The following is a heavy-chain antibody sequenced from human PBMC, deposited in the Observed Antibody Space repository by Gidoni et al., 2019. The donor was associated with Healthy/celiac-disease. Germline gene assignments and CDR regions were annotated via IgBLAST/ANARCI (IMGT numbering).Heavy chain of an antibody. CDR1: GYTFTSYY. V-gene: IGHV1-46*01. CDR2: INPSGGST. J-gene: IGHJ4*02. D-gene: IGHD3-22*01. Sequence: QVQLVQSGAAVKKPGASVKVSCKASGYTFTSYYMHWVRQAPGQGLEWMGIINPSGGSTSYAQKCQGRVTMTRDTSTSTVYMELSSLRSEDTAVYYCARGGNYYDSSGYYPFDYWGQGTLVTVSS. CDR3: ARGGNYYDSSGYYPFDY.